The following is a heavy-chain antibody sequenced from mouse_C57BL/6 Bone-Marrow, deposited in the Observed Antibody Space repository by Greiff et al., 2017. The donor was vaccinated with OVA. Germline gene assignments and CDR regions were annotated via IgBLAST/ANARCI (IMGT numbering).Heavy chain of an antibody. V-gene: IGHV1-50*01. Sequence: VQLQQSGAELVKPGASVKLSCKASGYTFTSYWMQWVKQRPGQGLEWIGEIDPSDSYTNYNQKFKGKATLTVDTSSSTAYMQLSSLTSEDSAVYYCARSPAQTNFDYWGQGTTLTVSS. D-gene: IGHD3-2*02. CDR2: IDPSDSYT. CDR1: GYTFTSYW. J-gene: IGHJ2*01. CDR3: ARSPAQTNFDY.